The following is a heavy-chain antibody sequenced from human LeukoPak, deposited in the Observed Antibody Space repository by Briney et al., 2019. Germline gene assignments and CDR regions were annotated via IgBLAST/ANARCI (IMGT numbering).Heavy chain of an antibody. D-gene: IGHD3-22*01. CDR1: GDSISSGDYY. J-gene: IGHJ4*02. CDR2: ISSSGST. CDR3: ARRGSSGYYFSPFDY. Sequence: PSETLSLTCTVSGDSISSGDYYWSWIRQPAGKGLEWIGRISSSGSTNYNPSLKSRVTISVDTSKNQFSLKLSSVTAADTAVYYCARRGSSGYYFSPFDYWGQGTLVTVSS. V-gene: IGHV4-61*02.